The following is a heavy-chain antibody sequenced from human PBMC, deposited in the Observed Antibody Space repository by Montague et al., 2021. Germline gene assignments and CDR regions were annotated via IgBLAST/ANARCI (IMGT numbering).Heavy chain of an antibody. CDR3: AGERGCDYDYFDP. D-gene: IGHD4/OR15-4a*01. J-gene: IGHJ5*02. V-gene: IGHV4-34*01. CDR1: GGSFSGYF. Sequence: SETLSLTCSVSGGSFSGYFWSWIRQPPGRGLEWIGDINHGGTADYNPSLKSRVTMSVDTSKAQFSLILTSVTAADTAVYYCAGERGCDYDYFDPWGQGTLVTVSS. CDR2: INHGGTA.